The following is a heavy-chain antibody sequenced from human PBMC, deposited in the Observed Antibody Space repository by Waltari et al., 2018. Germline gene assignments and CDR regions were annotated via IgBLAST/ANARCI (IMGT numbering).Heavy chain of an antibody. Sequence: EVQLVESGGGLVQPGGSLRLSCAASGFTFSSYSMTWVRQAPGKGLGWGANIKEDGTEKKYVDSGKGRFTISRDNAKNSLYLEMNSLRVEDTAVYYCARGRYVPGPWGQGTLVTVSS. CDR1: GFTFSSYS. CDR3: ARGRYVPGP. J-gene: IGHJ5*02. D-gene: IGHD3-10*02. CDR2: IKEDGTEK. V-gene: IGHV3-7*03.